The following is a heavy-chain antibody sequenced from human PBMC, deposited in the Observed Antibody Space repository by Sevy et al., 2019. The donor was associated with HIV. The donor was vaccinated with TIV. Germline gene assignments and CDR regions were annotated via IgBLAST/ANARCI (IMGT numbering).Heavy chain of an antibody. V-gene: IGHV3-48*03. Sequence: GGSLRLSCAASGFIFSRYEMNWVRQAPGKGLEWVSFISSSGSTISYADSVKGRFTISRDDAKNSLYLQMNGLRAEDTAIYYCARAEQTYFFDYWGQGTLVTVSS. CDR2: ISSSGSTI. J-gene: IGHJ4*02. CDR1: GFIFSRYE. CDR3: ARAEQTYFFDY.